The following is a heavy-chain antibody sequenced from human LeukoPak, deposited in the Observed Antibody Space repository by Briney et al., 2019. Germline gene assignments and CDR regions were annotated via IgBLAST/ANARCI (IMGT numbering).Heavy chain of an antibody. Sequence: ASVKVSCKASEYTFTNYDINWVRQATGQGREWMGWMNPNSGNTGYAQRFQGRVTTTRKTSIGTAYMELSSLRSEDTAVYYCARARRGNTALGSYYYYMDVWGKGTTVTVSS. CDR1: EYTFTNYD. V-gene: IGHV1-8*01. CDR2: MNPNSGNT. J-gene: IGHJ6*03. CDR3: ARARRGNTALGSYYYYMDV. D-gene: IGHD1/OR15-1a*01.